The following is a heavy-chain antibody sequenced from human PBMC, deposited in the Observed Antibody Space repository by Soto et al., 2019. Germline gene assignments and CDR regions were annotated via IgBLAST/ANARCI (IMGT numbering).Heavy chain of an antibody. CDR1: GFTFSSYS. J-gene: IGHJ4*02. Sequence: EVQLVESGGGLVQPGGSLRLSCAASGFTFSSYSMNWVRQAPGKGLEWVSYISSSSTTMYYADSVKGRFTISRDNAKNSLYLQMSSLRADDTAVYYCARDYSSVWYFDYWGQGTLVTVSS. V-gene: IGHV3-48*01. D-gene: IGHD6-25*01. CDR3: ARDYSSVWYFDY. CDR2: ISSSSTTM.